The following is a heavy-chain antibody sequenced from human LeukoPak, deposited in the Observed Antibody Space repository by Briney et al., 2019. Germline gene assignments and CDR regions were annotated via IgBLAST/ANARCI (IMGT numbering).Heavy chain of an antibody. CDR3: AKAYGSGSFQYYYDMDV. D-gene: IGHD3-10*01. CDR2: ISGSGGST. V-gene: IGHV3-23*01. J-gene: IGHJ6*02. Sequence: GGSLRLSCAASGFTFTTYAMSWVRQAPGKGLEWVSAISGSGGSTYYADSVKGRFTISRDNSKNTLYLQMNSLRAEDTAVYYCAKAYGSGSFQYYYDMDVWGQGTTVTVSS. CDR1: GFTFTTYA.